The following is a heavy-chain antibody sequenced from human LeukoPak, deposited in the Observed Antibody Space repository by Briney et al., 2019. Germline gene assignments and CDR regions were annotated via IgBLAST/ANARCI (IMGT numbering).Heavy chain of an antibody. CDR2: INPSGGST. CDR1: GYTFTSYY. Sequence: GASVKVSCKASGYTFTSYYMHLVRQAPGQGLEWMGIINPSGGSTSYAQKFQGRVTMTRDTSTSTVYMELSSLRSEDTAVYYCARAPRYCSGGSCYSAAPNWFDPWGQGTLVTVSS. D-gene: IGHD2-15*01. CDR3: ARAPRYCSGGSCYSAAPNWFDP. J-gene: IGHJ5*02. V-gene: IGHV1-46*01.